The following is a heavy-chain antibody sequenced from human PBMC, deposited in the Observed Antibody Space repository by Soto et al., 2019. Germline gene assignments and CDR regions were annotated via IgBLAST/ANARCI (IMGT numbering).Heavy chain of an antibody. Sequence: QVQLQQWGAGLLKPSETLSLTCAVYGGSFSGYYWSWIRQPPGKGLEWIGEINHSGSTNYNPSLKSRVTISVDTSKNQCSLKLSSVTAADTAVYYCASPRDYDILTGYKTDAFDIWGQGTMVTVSS. V-gene: IGHV4-34*01. CDR1: GGSFSGYY. J-gene: IGHJ3*02. CDR3: ASPRDYDILTGYKTDAFDI. D-gene: IGHD3-9*01. CDR2: INHSGST.